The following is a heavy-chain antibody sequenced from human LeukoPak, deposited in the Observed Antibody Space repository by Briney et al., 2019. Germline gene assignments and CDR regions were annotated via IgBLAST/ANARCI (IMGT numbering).Heavy chain of an antibody. D-gene: IGHD3-22*01. CDR2: MNPNSGNT. CDR3: ARGNNYDSGDYYSWFDP. CDR1: GYTFNNYD. J-gene: IGHJ5*02. Sequence: ASVKVSCKASGYTFNNYDVNWVRQAPGQGLEWMGWMNPNSGNTGYAQKFQGRVTMTRDTSISTANMELSRLTSDDTAVYYCARGNNYDSGDYYSWFDPWGQGTLVIVSS. V-gene: IGHV1-8*01.